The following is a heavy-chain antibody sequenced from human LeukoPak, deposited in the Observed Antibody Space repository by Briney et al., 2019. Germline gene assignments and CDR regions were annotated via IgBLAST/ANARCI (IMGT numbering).Heavy chain of an antibody. Sequence: ASVKVSCKASGYTFTGYYMHWVRQAPGQGLEWMGWINPNSGGTNYAQKFQGRVTITADESTSTAYMELSSLRSEDTAVYYCARYRKWGLDAFDIWGQGTMVTVSS. J-gene: IGHJ3*02. V-gene: IGHV1-2*02. D-gene: IGHD7-27*01. CDR1: GYTFTGYY. CDR3: ARYRKWGLDAFDI. CDR2: INPNSGGT.